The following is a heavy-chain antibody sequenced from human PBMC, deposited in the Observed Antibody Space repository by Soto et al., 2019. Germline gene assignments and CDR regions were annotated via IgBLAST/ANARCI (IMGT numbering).Heavy chain of an antibody. V-gene: IGHV3-33*01. CDR3: ASDLKAGRYCSGGSCNADYYYGMDV. CDR1: GFTFSTYG. Sequence: QVQLGESGGGVVQPGRSLRLSCAAPGFTFSTYGMHWVRQAQGKGLEWVAVIWYAGSGKYYADSVKGRFTISRDNSKNTLFLQMISLRVEDTAVYYCASDLKAGRYCSGGSCNADYYYGMDVWGQGTTVTVSS. J-gene: IGHJ6*02. D-gene: IGHD2-15*01. CDR2: IWYAGSGK.